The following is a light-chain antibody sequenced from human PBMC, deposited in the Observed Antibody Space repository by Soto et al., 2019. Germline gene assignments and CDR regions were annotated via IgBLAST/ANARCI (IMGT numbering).Light chain of an antibody. CDR3: GTWDSSLSAGV. V-gene: IGLV6-57*02. J-gene: IGLJ3*02. Sequence: NFMLSQPHSVSESPGKTVTISCIASGGSFADIYVQWYQQRPGSAPTTVIYEDNQRPSGVPDRFSGSKSGTSATLGITGLQTGDEADYYCGTWDSSLSAGVFGGGTKLTVL. CDR2: EDN. CDR1: GGSFADIY.